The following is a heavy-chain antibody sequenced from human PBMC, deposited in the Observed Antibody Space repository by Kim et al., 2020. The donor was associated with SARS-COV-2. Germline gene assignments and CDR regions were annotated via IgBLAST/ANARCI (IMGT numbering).Heavy chain of an antibody. J-gene: IGHJ4*02. CDR3: ASSEDTAMYYFDY. V-gene: IGHV5-51*01. D-gene: IGHD5-18*01. Sequence: YSPSFQGQVTISADKSISTAYLQWSSLKASDTAMYYCASSEDTAMYYFDYWGQGTLVTVSS.